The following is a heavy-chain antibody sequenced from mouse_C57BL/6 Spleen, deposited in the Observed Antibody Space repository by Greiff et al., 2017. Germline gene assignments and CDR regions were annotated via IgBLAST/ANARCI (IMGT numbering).Heavy chain of an antibody. D-gene: IGHD2-5*01. CDR2: IYPRDGST. CDR3: ARREDYSNPYYAMDY. V-gene: IGHV1-85*01. J-gene: IGHJ4*01. CDR1: GYTFTSYD. Sequence: QVHVKQPGAELVMPGASVKLSCKASGYTFTSYDINWVKQRPGQGLEWIGWIYPRDGSTKYNEKFKGKATLTVDTSSSTAYMELHSLTSEDSAVYFCARREDYSNPYYAMDYWGQGTSVTVSS.